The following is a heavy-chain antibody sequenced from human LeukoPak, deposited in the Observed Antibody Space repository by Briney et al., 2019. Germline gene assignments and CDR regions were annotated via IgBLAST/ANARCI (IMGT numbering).Heavy chain of an antibody. CDR2: IKQDGSEK. CDR1: GFIFSTYS. CDR3: ARERYNWNYPDF. J-gene: IGHJ4*02. D-gene: IGHD1-7*01. V-gene: IGHV3-7*01. Sequence: GGSLRLSCAASGFIFSTYSMNWVRQAPGKGLEWVANIKQDGSEKYYVDSVKGRFTISRDNAKNSLYLQMNSLRAEDTAVYYCARERYNWNYPDFGGQGTLVTVSS.